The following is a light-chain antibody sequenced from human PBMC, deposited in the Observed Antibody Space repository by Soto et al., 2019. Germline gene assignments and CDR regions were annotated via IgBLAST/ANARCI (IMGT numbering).Light chain of an antibody. J-gene: IGKJ2*01. V-gene: IGKV1-5*03. CDR2: KAS. Sequence: DLQMTQSPSTLSASVGDRVTITCRASQSINAWLAWYQQKPGKAPNLLIYKASSLASGVPSRFSGSGSGTEFTLTISSLQPDDFATYYCQQYNSYSSYTFGQGTKLEIK. CDR3: QQYNSYSSYT. CDR1: QSINAW.